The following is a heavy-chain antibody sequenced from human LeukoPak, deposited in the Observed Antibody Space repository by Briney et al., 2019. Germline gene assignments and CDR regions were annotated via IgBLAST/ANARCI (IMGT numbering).Heavy chain of an antibody. V-gene: IGHV3-7*04. D-gene: IGHD4-17*01. CDR3: ARDFDYRDYPPDY. J-gene: IGHJ4*02. Sequence: GGSLRLSCAASGFTFSNYWMSWVRQAPGKGLEWVANIKQDGSEKYYVDSMKGRFTISRDNAKNSLYLQMNSLRAEDTAVYYCARDFDYRDYPPDYWGRGTLVTVSS. CDR2: IKQDGSEK. CDR1: GFTFSNYW.